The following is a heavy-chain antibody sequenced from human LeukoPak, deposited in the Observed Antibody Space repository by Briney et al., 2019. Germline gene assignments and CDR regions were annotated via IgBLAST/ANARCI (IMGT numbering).Heavy chain of an antibody. D-gene: IGHD4-17*01. CDR1: GFTFSSYA. CDR3: AKDDLYGDASYGLEV. CDR2: ISGSGGST. J-gene: IGHJ6*02. V-gene: IGHV3-23*01. Sequence: PGGSLRLSCAASGFTFSSYAMSWVRQAPGKGLEWVSAISGSGGSTYYADSVKGRFTISRDNSKNTLYLQMNILRAEDTAVYYCAKDDLYGDASYGLEVRGQGNTVTVSS.